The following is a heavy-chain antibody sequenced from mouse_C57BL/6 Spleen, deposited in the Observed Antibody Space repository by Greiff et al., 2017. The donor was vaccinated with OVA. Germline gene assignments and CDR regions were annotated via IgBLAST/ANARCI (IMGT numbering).Heavy chain of an antibody. Sequence: VQLKESEGGLVQPGSSMKLSCTASGFTFSDYYMAWVRQVPEKGLEWVANINYDGSSTYYLDSLKSRFIISRDNAKNILYLQMSSLKSEDTATDYCAREGEWNGAMDDWGQGTSVTVSS. CDR2: INYDGSST. CDR1: GFTFSDYY. CDR3: AREGEWNGAMDD. V-gene: IGHV5-16*01. J-gene: IGHJ4*01.